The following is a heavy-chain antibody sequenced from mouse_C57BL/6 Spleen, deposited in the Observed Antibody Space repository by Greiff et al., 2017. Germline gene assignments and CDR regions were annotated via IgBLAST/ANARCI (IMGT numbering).Heavy chain of an antibody. CDR3: VRQEYAWFAY. D-gene: IGHD5-2*01. J-gene: IGHJ3*01. CDR1: GFSFNTYA. Sequence: EVMLVESGGGLVQPKGSLKLSCAASGFSFNTYAMNWVRQAPGKGLEWVARIRSKSNNYATYYADSVKDRFTISRDDSESMLYLQMNNLKTEDTAIYCCVRQEYAWFAYWGQGTLVTVSA. V-gene: IGHV10-1*01. CDR2: IRSKSNNYAT.